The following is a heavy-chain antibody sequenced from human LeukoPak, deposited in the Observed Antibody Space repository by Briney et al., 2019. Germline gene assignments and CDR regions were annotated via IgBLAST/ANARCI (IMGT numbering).Heavy chain of an antibody. Sequence: NPSETLSLTCAVYGGSFSGYYWSWIRQPPGKGLEWIGEINHSGSTNYNPSLKSRVTISVDTSKNQFSLKLSSVTAADTAVYCCARGSVRYSSSWYSIVSYYFDYWGQGTLVTVSS. V-gene: IGHV4-34*01. D-gene: IGHD6-13*01. CDR1: GGSFSGYY. J-gene: IGHJ4*02. CDR2: INHSGST. CDR3: ARGSVRYSSSWYSIVSYYFDY.